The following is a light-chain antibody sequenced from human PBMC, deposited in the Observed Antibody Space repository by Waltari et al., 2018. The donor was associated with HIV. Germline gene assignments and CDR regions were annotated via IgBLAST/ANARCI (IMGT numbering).Light chain of an antibody. Sequence: HLVLTQSPSASVSLGASVRLTCTLSSGHSSYAIAWHQQQPETGPRFLMKLNSDGSHNKGDGVPDRFSGSSSGAERYLTITSLQSDDEADYYCQTWGTGIQVFGGGTKLTVL. CDR3: QTWGTGIQV. J-gene: IGLJ3*02. CDR2: LNSDGSH. CDR1: SGHSSYA. V-gene: IGLV4-69*01.